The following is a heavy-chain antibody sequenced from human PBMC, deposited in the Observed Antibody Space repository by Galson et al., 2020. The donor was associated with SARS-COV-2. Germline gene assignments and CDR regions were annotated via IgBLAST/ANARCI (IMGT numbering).Heavy chain of an antibody. Sequence: ASVKVSCRASGFTFADYSFYWVRQAPGQGLEWMGISNPNDGSTNNAQKFQGRVTLTRDTSTSTVYMELNSLRSDDTAVYYCARQRLVVPAGNDGGLDYWGQGTLVTVSS. D-gene: IGHD2-2*01. CDR2: SNPNDGST. CDR3: ARQRLVVPAGNDGGLDY. J-gene: IGHJ4*02. V-gene: IGHV1-46*01. CDR1: GFTFADYS.